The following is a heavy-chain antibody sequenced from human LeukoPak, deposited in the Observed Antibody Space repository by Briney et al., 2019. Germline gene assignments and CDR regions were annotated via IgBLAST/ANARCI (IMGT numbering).Heavy chain of an antibody. D-gene: IGHD6-13*01. CDR2: IWYDGSNK. CDR1: GFTFSSYG. Sequence: PGRSLRLSCAASGFTFSSYGMHWVRQAPGKGLEWVAVIWYDGSNKYYADSVKGRFTISRDNSKNTLYLQMNSLRAEDTAVYYCAREILGYPSDYWGQGTLVTVSS. CDR3: AREILGYPSDY. J-gene: IGHJ4*02. V-gene: IGHV3-33*01.